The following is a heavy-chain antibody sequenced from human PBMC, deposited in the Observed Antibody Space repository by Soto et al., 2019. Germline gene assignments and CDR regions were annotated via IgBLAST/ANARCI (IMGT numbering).Heavy chain of an antibody. CDR3: AKDQQALMARGVYFDY. CDR2: ISGSGGST. J-gene: IGHJ4*02. CDR1: GFTFSSYA. V-gene: IGHV3-23*01. Sequence: PGGSLRLSCAASGFTFSSYAMSWVRQAPGKGLEWVSAISGSGGSTYYADSVKGRFTISRDNSKNTLYLQMNSLRAEDTAVYYCAKDQQALMARGVYFDYWGQGTLVTVSS. D-gene: IGHD3-10*01.